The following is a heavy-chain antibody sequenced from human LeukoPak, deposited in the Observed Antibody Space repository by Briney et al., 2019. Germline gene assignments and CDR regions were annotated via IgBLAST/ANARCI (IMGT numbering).Heavy chain of an antibody. V-gene: IGHV3-7*01. CDR2: IKQDGSEK. D-gene: IGHD4-17*01. CDR1: GFTFRNYW. J-gene: IGHJ4*02. Sequence: GGSLRLSCAASGFTFRNYWMSWVRQAPGKGLEWVANIKQDGSEKYYVDSVKGRFTISRDNTKNSLFLQMNSVRAEDTAMYYCARDKSYGDSSDYWGQGTLVTVSS. CDR3: ARDKSYGDSSDY.